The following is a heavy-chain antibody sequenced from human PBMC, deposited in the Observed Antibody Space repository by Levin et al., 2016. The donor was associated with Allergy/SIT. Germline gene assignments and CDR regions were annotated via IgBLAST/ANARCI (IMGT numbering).Heavy chain of an antibody. J-gene: IGHJ3*02. D-gene: IGHD3-3*02. Sequence: VRQAPGKGLEWVGRTRNKANSYTTEYAASVKGRFTISRDDSKNSLYLQMNSLKTEDTAVYYCARVGRDSIFGRIDAFDIWGQGTMVTVSS. CDR2: TRNKANSYTT. V-gene: IGHV3-72*01. CDR3: ARVGRDSIFGRIDAFDI.